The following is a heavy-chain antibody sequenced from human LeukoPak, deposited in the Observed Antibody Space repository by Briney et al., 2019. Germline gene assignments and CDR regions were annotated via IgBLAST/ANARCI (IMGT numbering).Heavy chain of an antibody. Sequence: PGGSLRLSCAASGFTFSSYAMSWVRQAPGKGLEWVSAISGSGGSTYYADSVKGRFTISRDNSKNTLYLQMNSLRAEDTAVYYCAKVGPLTRHNRGLGNYFDYWGQGTLVTVSS. D-gene: IGHD1-1*01. CDR1: GFTFSSYA. CDR2: ISGSGGST. CDR3: AKVGPLTRHNRGLGNYFDY. J-gene: IGHJ4*02. V-gene: IGHV3-23*01.